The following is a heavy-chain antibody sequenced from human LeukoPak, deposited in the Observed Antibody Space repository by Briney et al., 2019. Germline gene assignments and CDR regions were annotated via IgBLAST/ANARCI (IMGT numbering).Heavy chain of an antibody. CDR2: ISSSSSTI. Sequence: GGSLRLSCAASGFTFSSYSMNWVRQDPGKGLEWVSYISSSSSTIYYADSVKGRFTISRDNAKNSLYLQMDSLRAEDTAVYYCARDVSYCSSTSCYSNYYYYYMDVWGKGTTVTVSS. V-gene: IGHV3-48*01. CDR3: ARDVSYCSSTSCYSNYYYYYMDV. J-gene: IGHJ6*03. CDR1: GFTFSSYS. D-gene: IGHD2-2*01.